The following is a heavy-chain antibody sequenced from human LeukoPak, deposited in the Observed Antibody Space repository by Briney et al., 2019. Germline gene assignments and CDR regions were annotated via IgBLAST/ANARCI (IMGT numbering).Heavy chain of an antibody. Sequence: GESLKISCKGSGYSFTSYWIGWVRQMPGKGLEWMGIIYPGDSDTRYSPSFQGQVTISADKSISTAYLQWSSLKASDTAMYYCARQTYYYDSSGQYPDYWGQGTLVTVSS. CDR1: GYSFTSYW. CDR3: ARQTYYYDSSGQYPDY. D-gene: IGHD3-22*01. J-gene: IGHJ4*02. CDR2: IYPGDSDT. V-gene: IGHV5-51*01.